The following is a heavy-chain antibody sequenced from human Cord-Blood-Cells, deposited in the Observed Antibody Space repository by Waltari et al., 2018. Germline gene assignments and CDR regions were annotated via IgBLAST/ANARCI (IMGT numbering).Heavy chain of an antibody. CDR3: ARDRLHYNWFDP. J-gene: IGHJ5*02. D-gene: IGHD4-4*01. CDR2: IYSGGST. V-gene: IGHV3-53*01. Sequence: EVQLVESGGGLIQPGGSLGLSCAASGFTVSSNYMSWSRQAPGQGLEWVSVIYSGGSTYYADSVKGRFTISRDNSKNTLYLQMNSLRAEDTAVYYCARDRLHYNWFDPWGQGTLVTVSS. CDR1: GFTVSSNY.